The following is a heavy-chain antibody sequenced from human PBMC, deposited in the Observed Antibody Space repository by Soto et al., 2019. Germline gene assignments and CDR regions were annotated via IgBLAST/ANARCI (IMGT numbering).Heavy chain of an antibody. CDR2: ISGGGGST. Sequence: VQLLESGGGLVQPGGSLRLSCAASGFTFSSYAMTWVRQAPGKGLEWVSGISGGGGSTYYADSVKGRLTVSRESSKSTLYVQMNSLRAEDTAVYYCAKDERGGSGSYCVYCGQGTLVTVSS. V-gene: IGHV3-23*01. CDR1: GFTFSSYA. J-gene: IGHJ4*02. CDR3: AKDERGGSGSYCVY. D-gene: IGHD3-10*01.